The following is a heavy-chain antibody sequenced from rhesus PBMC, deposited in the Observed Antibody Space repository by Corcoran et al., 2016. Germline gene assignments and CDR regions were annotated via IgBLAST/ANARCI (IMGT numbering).Heavy chain of an antibody. CDR3: ARVFYGNYLEYFEF. D-gene: IGHD4-35*01. Sequence: QVKLQQWGEGLVKPSETLSLTCAVYGGSISGYYYWSWIRQAPGKGLEWIGNIVGNTAKNNYNPATKNRVTISKDTSKNQFSLKLRSGTAADTAVYYCARVFYGNYLEYFEFWGQGALVTVSS. V-gene: IGHV4-73*01. J-gene: IGHJ1*01. CDR2: IVGNTAKN. CDR1: GGSISGYYY.